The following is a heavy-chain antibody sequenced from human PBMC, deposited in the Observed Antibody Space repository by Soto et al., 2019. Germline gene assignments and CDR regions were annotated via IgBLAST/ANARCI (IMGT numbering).Heavy chain of an antibody. D-gene: IGHD6-19*01. CDR2: ISYDGSNK. V-gene: IGHV3-30-3*01. CDR3: ARDSSSRGMDV. CDR1: GFTFSSYA. Sequence: GGSLRLSCAASGFTFSSYAMHWVRQAPGKGLEWVAVISYDGSNKYYADSVKGRFTISRDNSKNTLYLQMNSLRAEDTAVYYCARDSSSRGMDVWGQGTTVTV. J-gene: IGHJ6*02.